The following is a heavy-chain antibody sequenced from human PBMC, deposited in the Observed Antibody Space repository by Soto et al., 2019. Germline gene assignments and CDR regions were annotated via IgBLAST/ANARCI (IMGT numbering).Heavy chain of an antibody. D-gene: IGHD2-2*01. CDR2: IMPVFGTV. J-gene: IGHJ6*02. Sequence: QVHLVQSGAEVKRPGSSVKVSCKASGGTFGNYAISWVRQAPGQGLEWMAGIMPVFGTVHYAQKFQGRLTITAEKYTSTAYMALSSLRSEDTGVYYCARVSVPGIYGEDVWGQGTTVTVTS. CDR1: GGTFGNYA. V-gene: IGHV1-69*06. CDR3: ARVSVPGIYGEDV.